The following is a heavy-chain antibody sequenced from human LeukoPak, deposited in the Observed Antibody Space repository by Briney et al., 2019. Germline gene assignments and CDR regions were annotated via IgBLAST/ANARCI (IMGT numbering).Heavy chain of an antibody. CDR1: GFTFSSYA. J-gene: IGHJ6*03. CDR3: ARVGDLYYMDV. V-gene: IGHV3-30*04. D-gene: IGHD3-16*01. CDR2: ISYDGSNK. Sequence: PGGSLRLSCAASGFTFSSYAMHWVRQAPGKGLEWVAVISYDGSNKYYADSVKGRFTISRDNSKNTLYLQMNSLRAEDTAVYYCARVGDLYYMDVWGKGTTVTVSS.